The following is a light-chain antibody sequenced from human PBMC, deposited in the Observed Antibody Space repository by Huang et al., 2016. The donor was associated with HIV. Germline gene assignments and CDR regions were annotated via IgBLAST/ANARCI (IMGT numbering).Light chain of an antibody. CDR2: GAS. J-gene: IGKJ3*01. CDR1: QSVSSN. CDR3: QQYNNWPKVFT. Sequence: EIVMTQSPATLSVSPGERATLSCRASQSVSSNLAWYQQNPGQAPRLLIYGASTRATCSPARFSGSGSGTEFTLTISSLQSEDFAVYYCQQYNNWPKVFTFGPGTKVDIK. V-gene: IGKV3-15*01.